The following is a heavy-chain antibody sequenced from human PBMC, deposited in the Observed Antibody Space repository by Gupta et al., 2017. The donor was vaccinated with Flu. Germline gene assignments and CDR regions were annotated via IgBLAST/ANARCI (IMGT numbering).Heavy chain of an antibody. V-gene: IGHV3-23*01. D-gene: IGHD3-9*01. CDR3: AKEGGTQLPGVPLQN. CDR2: IKYNGETT. Sequence: EVQLLESGGGLVQPGESLRLSCSGSGFVFGDYAMTWVRQSQGKGLEWVSSIKYNGETTFYPDSGKGRCTISRDKSKNTLFLQMTSLRGEDTAVYYCAKEGGTQLPGVPLQNWGQGTQVIVSA. J-gene: IGHJ1*01. CDR1: GFVFGDYA.